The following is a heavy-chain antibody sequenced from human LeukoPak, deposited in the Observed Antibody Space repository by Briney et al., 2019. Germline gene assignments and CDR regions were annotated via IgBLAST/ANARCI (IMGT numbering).Heavy chain of an antibody. CDR2: IYYSGST. CDR3: ARLAVAGSGPY. Sequence: SETLSLTCTVSGGSISSSSYYWSWIRQPPGKGLEWIGSIYYSGSTYYNPSLKSRVTISVDTSKNQFSLKLSSVTAADTAVYYCARLAVAGSGPYWGQGTLVTVSS. J-gene: IGHJ4*02. V-gene: IGHV4-39*01. CDR1: GGSISSSSYY. D-gene: IGHD6-19*01.